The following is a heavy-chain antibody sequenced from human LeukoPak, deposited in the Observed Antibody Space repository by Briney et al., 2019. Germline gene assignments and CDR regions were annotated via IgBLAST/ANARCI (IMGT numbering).Heavy chain of an antibody. D-gene: IGHD5-24*01. V-gene: IGHV3-66*01. CDR1: GFTLSSSY. J-gene: IGHJ5*02. CDR3: ARDRRDGYCLGH. Sequence: PGGSLRLSCAASGFTLSSSYMSWVRQAPGRGLEWVSVIYSGGSTDYAESVKGRFTISRDNSKNTLYLQMNSLRAEDTAVYYCARDRRDGYCLGHWGQGTPVTVSS. CDR2: IYSGGST.